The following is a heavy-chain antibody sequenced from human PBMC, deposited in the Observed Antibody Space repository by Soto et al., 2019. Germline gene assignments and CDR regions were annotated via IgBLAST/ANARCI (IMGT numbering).Heavy chain of an antibody. D-gene: IGHD6-13*01. V-gene: IGHV3-30-3*01. CDR1: VFTFSIYA. J-gene: IGHJ6*02. CDR2: ISYDGSNK. CDR3: ARSARNSSSGYWFSYYYYGMDV. Sequence: WGGLRVSCASSVFTFSIYAIPLVHQAPGKGQKLLGVISYDGSNKYYADSVKGRFTISRDNSKITRYLQMNSLRAEDTAVYYWARSARNSSSGYWFSYYYYGMDVWCQGTTVTVSS.